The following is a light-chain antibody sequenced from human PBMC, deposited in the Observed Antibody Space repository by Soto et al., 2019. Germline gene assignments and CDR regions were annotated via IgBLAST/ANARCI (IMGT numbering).Light chain of an antibody. CDR1: SSDVGGYNY. CDR3: SSYTSKNTRV. J-gene: IGLJ3*02. CDR2: EVS. V-gene: IGLV2-14*01. Sequence: QSALTQPASVSGSPGQSITISCTGTSSDVGGYNYVSWYQQHPGKAPKLMIYEVSHRPSGVSNRFSGPKSANTASLTISGLQAEDEADYYCSSYTSKNTRVFGGGTKVTVL.